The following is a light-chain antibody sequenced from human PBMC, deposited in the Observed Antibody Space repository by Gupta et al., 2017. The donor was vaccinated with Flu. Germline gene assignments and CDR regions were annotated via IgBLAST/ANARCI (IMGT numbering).Light chain of an antibody. CDR3: QQGYSTPYT. Sequence: PSCLSASVGDRVTITWRASHYSYNYVNGYQQQPGRAPKLLIYAASNLQTGVPSRFSGSGSGTEFTLTITGLLPEDFGAYYCQQGYSTPYTFGRGTKVDIK. CDR2: AAS. V-gene: IGKV1-39*01. J-gene: IGKJ4*01. CDR1: HYSYNY.